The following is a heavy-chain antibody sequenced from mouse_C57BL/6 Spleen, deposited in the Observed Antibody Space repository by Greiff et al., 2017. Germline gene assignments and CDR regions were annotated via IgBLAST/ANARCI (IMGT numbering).Heavy chain of an antibody. Sequence: QVQLQQPGTELVKPGASVKLSCKASGYTFTSYWMHWVKQRPGQGLEWIGNINPSNGGTNYNEKFKSKATLTVDKSSSTAYMQRSSLTSEDAAGYYCARFRLRYAMGYWGQGTSVTVSS. V-gene: IGHV1-53*01. D-gene: IGHD2-4*01. CDR2: INPSNGGT. J-gene: IGHJ4*01. CDR3: ARFRLRYAMGY. CDR1: GYTFTSYW.